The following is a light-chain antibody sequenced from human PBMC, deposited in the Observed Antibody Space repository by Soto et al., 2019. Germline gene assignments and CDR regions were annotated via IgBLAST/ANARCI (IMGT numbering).Light chain of an antibody. Sequence: NQVNPSSTSPACTFRSKGNHHFPAGPGISKYLNWYQQKTRKAPKLLIYDASNLETGVPSRFSGSGSGTDFTFTISSLQPEDIATYYCQQYDNLPRTFGPGTKVDIK. CDR2: DAS. J-gene: IGKJ3*01. CDR1: PGISKY. CDR3: QQYDNLPRT. V-gene: IGKV1-33*01.